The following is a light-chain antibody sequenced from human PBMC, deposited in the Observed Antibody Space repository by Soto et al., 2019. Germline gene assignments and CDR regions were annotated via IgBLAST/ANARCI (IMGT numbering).Light chain of an antibody. CDR3: HQYGSSPRT. CDR1: QSVRSDY. J-gene: IGKJ1*01. V-gene: IGKV3-20*01. CDR2: AAS. Sequence: EIVLTQSPGTLSLSPGERATLSCRASQSVRSDYLAWYHHKPGQAPRLLIYAASSRATGIPDRFSGSGSGTAFTLIVSRLEPEDFAVYYCHQYGSSPRTFGQGTKVEVK.